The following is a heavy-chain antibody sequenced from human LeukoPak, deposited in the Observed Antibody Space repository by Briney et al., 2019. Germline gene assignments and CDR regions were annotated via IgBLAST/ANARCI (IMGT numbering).Heavy chain of an antibody. CDR1: GGSFSGYY. Sequence: PSETLSLTCAVYGGSFSGYYWSWIRQPPGKGLEWIGEINHSGSTNYNPSLKSRVTISVDTSKNQFSLKLSSVTAADTAVYYCARDGRAVVVVAAVSPHYYSYGMDVWGQGTTVTVSS. V-gene: IGHV4-34*01. J-gene: IGHJ6*02. CDR2: INHSGST. D-gene: IGHD2-15*01. CDR3: ARDGRAVVVVAAVSPHYYSYGMDV.